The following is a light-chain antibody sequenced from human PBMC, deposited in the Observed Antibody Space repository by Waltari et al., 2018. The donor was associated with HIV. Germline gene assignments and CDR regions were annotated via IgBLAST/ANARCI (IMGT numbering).Light chain of an antibody. CDR1: SSNIGTNS. Sequence: QSALTQPPSASGTPGQRVTISCSGSSSNIGTNSVNWYQHLPGTAPKLLIYANSRRPSGVPDRFSGSKSGTSASLAISGLQPEDEADYYCAPWDDSLNAFVFGTGTKVTVL. CDR3: APWDDSLNAFV. J-gene: IGLJ1*01. V-gene: IGLV1-44*01. CDR2: ANS.